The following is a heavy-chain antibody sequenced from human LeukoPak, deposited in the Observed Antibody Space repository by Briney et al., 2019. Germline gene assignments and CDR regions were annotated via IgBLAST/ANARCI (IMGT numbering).Heavy chain of an antibody. Sequence: ASVTVSCKASGYTFTTYGIDWVRQPPGQGLEWMGWISGYNGNTNYAQKFQSRATMTTDTTPSTAYMELRSLRSDDTAVDYCARSSHESVLYWSDPWGQGTLVNVSS. D-gene: IGHD3-16*01. J-gene: IGHJ5*02. CDR1: GYTFTTYG. CDR2: ISGYNGNT. V-gene: IGHV1-18*01. CDR3: ARSSHESVLYWSDP.